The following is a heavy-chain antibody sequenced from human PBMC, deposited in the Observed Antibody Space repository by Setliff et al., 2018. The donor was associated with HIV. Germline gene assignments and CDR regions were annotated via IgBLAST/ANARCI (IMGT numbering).Heavy chain of an antibody. D-gene: IGHD5-12*01. J-gene: IGHJ4*02. CDR2: ISTHSGYT. Sequence: ASVKVSCKASGYTFNNYGISWVRQAPGQGLEWMGWISTHSGYTNYAQNVQGRVTVTMDTSTSTAYMELRSLKSDDTAVYYCARGKTWLRFLDYWGQGTLVTV. V-gene: IGHV1-18*01. CDR3: ARGKTWLRFLDY. CDR1: GYTFNNYG.